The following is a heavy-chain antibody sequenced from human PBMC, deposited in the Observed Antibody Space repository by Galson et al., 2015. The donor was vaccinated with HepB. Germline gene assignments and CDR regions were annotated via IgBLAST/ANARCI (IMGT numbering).Heavy chain of an antibody. CDR2: FDPEDGET. V-gene: IGHV1-24*01. D-gene: IGHD5-12*01. Sequence: SVKVSCKVSGYTLTELSMHWVRQAPGKGLEWMGGFDPEDGETIYAQKFQGRVTMTEDTSTDTAYMELSSLRSEDTAVYYCARDAISGGYSGYDGGDYYYGMDVWGQGTTVTVSS. CDR3: ARDAISGGYSGYDGGDYYYGMDV. J-gene: IGHJ6*02. CDR1: GYTLTELS.